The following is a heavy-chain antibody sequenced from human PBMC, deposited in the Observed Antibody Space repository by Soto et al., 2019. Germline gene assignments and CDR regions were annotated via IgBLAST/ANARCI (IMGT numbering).Heavy chain of an antibody. V-gene: IGHV1-2*04. CDR3: ATQRDYGDYGAFDY. D-gene: IGHD4-17*01. Sequence: QVQLVQSGAEVKKPGASVKVSCKASGYTFTGYYMHWVRQAPGQGLDWRGWSKPNSGGTNYTQKFKGWVTMTRDTSIITAYMELSRLRSDDTAVYYCATQRDYGDYGAFDYWGQGTLVTVSS. CDR1: GYTFTGYY. CDR2: SKPNSGGT. J-gene: IGHJ4*02.